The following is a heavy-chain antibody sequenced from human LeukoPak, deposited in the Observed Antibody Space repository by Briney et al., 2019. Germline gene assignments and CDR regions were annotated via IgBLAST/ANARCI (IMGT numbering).Heavy chain of an antibody. Sequence: SSGTLSLTCAVSGGSISSSNWWSWVRQPPGKGLEWIGEIYHSGSPHYNPSLKSRVTISVDKSKNQFSLKLSSVTAADTAVYYCAREHLYYSSYGHYLDYWGRGTLVTVSS. CDR1: GGSISSSNW. CDR2: IYHSGSP. D-gene: IGHD4-11*01. CDR3: AREHLYYSSYGHYLDY. V-gene: IGHV4-4*02. J-gene: IGHJ4*02.